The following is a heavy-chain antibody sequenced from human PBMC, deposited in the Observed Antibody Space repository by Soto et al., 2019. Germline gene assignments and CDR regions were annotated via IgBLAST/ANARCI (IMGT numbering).Heavy chain of an antibody. CDR1: GFTFTTYS. J-gene: IGHJ4*02. D-gene: IGHD7-27*01. CDR3: ARDAGAWGY. Sequence: EVQLVESGGGLVQPGGSLRLSCAASGFTFTTYSMNWVRQAPGKGLEWVSYISSSSSTTYYADSVKGRFTISRDNAKNSLYLQMNSTRDEDAAVYYCARDAGAWGYWGQGTLVTVSS. V-gene: IGHV3-48*02. CDR2: ISSSSSTT.